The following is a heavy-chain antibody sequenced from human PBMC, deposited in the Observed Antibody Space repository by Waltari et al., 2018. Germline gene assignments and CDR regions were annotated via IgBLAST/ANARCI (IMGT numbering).Heavy chain of an antibody. CDR1: GFTFSSYA. CDR3: AKNNYYYDSSGYCNY. V-gene: IGHV3-23*01. D-gene: IGHD3-22*01. CDR2: ISGSGGST. J-gene: IGHJ4*02. Sequence: EVQLLESGGGLVQPGGSLRLSCAASGFTFSSYAMSWVRQAPGKGLEWVSAISGSGGSTYYAASVKGRFTISRDNSKNTLYLQMNSLRAEDTAVYYCAKNNYYYDSSGYCNYWGQGTLVTVSS.